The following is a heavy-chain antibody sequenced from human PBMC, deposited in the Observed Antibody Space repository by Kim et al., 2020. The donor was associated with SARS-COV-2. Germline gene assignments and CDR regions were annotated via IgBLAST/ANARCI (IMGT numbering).Heavy chain of an antibody. CDR3: AAASYRVAPDDAFDV. J-gene: IGHJ3*01. Sequence: GESLKISCKAFGYTFDTYWIGWVRQMPGKGLEWMGIIFPDDSDTRYSPSFQGRVIISADKSVKTAYLQWGSLQASDSAMYYCAAASYRVAPDDAFDVWGQGTLVTVSS. CDR1: GYTFDTYW. V-gene: IGHV5-51*01. CDR2: IFPDDSDT. D-gene: IGHD2-2*01.